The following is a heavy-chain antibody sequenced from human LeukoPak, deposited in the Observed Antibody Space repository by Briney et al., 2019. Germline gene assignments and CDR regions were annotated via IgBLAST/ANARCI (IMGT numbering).Heavy chain of an antibody. CDR3: ARERTYYYGSGSYYPISDFDN. Sequence: ASVKVSCKASGYTFTSYGISWVRQAPGQGLEWMGWISAYNGNTDYAQKLQGRVTMTTDTSTSTAYMELRSLRSDDTAVYYCARERTYYYGSGSYYPISDFDNWGQGTLVTVSS. D-gene: IGHD3-10*01. CDR2: ISAYNGNT. J-gene: IGHJ4*02. V-gene: IGHV1-18*01. CDR1: GYTFTSYG.